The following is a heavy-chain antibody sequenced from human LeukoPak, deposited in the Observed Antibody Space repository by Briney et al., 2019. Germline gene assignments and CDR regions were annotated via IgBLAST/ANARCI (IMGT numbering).Heavy chain of an antibody. V-gene: IGHV3-21*01. Sequence: GGSLRLSCAASGFTFSSYSMNWVRQAPGKGLEWVSSISSSSSYIYYADSVKGRFTISRDNAKNSLYMQMNSLRAEDTAVYYCARGPIVSTIFGVVIMTSDAFDIWGQGTMVTVSS. CDR2: ISSSSSYI. CDR1: GFTFSSYS. J-gene: IGHJ3*02. D-gene: IGHD3-3*01. CDR3: ARGPIVSTIFGVVIMTSDAFDI.